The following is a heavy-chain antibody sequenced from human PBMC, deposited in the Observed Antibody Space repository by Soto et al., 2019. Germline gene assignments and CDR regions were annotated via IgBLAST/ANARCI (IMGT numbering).Heavy chain of an antibody. V-gene: IGHV3-30*18. CDR2: ISYDGSNK. J-gene: IGHJ4*02. CDR3: AKDSGGSSLVRFTEGLDY. CDR1: GFTFSSYG. Sequence: PGGSLRLSCAASGFTFSSYGMHWVRQAPGKGLEWVAVISYDGSNKYYADSVKGRFTISRDNSKNTLYLQMNSLRAEDTAVYYCAKDSGGSSLVRFTEGLDYWGQGTLVTVSS. D-gene: IGHD6-13*01.